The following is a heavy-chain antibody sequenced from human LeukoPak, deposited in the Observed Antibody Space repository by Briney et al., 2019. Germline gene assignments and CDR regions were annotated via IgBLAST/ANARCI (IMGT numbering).Heavy chain of an antibody. V-gene: IGHV4-59*01. CDR1: GGSIGSYY. CDR2: IYYSGSP. D-gene: IGHD3-10*01. CDR3: ARDRGFGDV. J-gene: IGHJ6*04. Sequence: SETLSLTCTVYGGSIGSYYCRWVRQPAGKGLGWIRFIYYSGSPYSNPSVKSLLTISLDTSKNQFSLKLSSVTAADTAVYYCARDRGFGDVWGKGTTVTVSS.